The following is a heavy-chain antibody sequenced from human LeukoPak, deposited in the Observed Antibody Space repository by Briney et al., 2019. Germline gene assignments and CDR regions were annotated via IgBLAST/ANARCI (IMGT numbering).Heavy chain of an antibody. V-gene: IGHV4-39*01. D-gene: IGHD1-14*01. CDR1: GDSVSSSNYY. J-gene: IGHJ5*02. CDR3: ARLNKPGWFDP. Sequence: SETLSLTCTVSGDSVSSSNYYWAWIRQPPGKGLEWIGNIYYNGSTYYNPSLKSRLTISVDTSNNQFSLKLTSVTAADTAIYYCARLNKPGWFDPWGQGSLVTVSS. CDR2: IYYNGST.